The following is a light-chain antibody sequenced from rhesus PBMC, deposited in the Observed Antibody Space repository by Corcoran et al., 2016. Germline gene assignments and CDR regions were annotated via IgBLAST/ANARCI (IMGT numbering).Light chain of an antibody. CDR2: KES. CDR1: QSISSW. J-gene: IGKJ2*01. CDR3: QKYSSSPYS. Sequence: DIQMTQSPSSLSAAVGDTVTITCRASQSISSWLAWYQQKPGKAPKLRIYKESRLQSGVPSRFSGSGSWTDFTLTISSLKSEDLATYFCQKYSSSPYSFGQGTKVEIK. V-gene: IGKV1-22*01.